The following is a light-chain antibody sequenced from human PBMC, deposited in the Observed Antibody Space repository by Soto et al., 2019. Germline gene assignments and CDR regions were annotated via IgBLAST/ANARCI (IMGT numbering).Light chain of an antibody. CDR3: AVWDNSLNGVA. V-gene: IGLV1-47*01. J-gene: IGLJ2*01. CDR2: RND. Sequence: QSALTQTPSASGTPGQRVTISCSGSNSNMGRNYVYWYQQVPGTAPKLLMYRNDVRPSGVPDRFTGYKSGTSASLAISGLRSEDEADYYCAVWDNSLNGVAFGGGTKLTVL. CDR1: NSNMGRNY.